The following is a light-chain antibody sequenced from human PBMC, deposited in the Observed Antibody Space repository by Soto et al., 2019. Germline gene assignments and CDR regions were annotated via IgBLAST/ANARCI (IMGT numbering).Light chain of an antibody. CDR1: QSVSSSY. Sequence: EVVLTQSPGTLSLSRGERATLSCRASQSVSSSYLAWYQQKPGQAPRLLIYETSTRATGIPDRFSGSGSGADFTLTIIRLEPEDFAVYYCQLYRNSLYTFGQGTNLEIK. CDR3: QLYRNSLYT. CDR2: ETS. V-gene: IGKV3-20*01. J-gene: IGKJ2*01.